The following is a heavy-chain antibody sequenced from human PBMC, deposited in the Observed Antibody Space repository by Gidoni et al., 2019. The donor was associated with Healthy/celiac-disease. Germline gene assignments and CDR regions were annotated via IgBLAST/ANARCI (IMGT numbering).Heavy chain of an antibody. V-gene: IGHV4-31*03. Sequence: QVQLQESGPGLVKPSQTLSLTCTVSGGSISSGGYYGSWIRQHPGKGLEWIGYIYYSGSTYYNPSLKSRVTISVDTSKNQFSLKLSSVTAADTAVYYCARARYSQTKGFDPWGQGTLVTVSS. CDR2: IYYSGST. CDR3: ARARYSQTKGFDP. D-gene: IGHD3-16*02. CDR1: GGSISSGGYY. J-gene: IGHJ5*02.